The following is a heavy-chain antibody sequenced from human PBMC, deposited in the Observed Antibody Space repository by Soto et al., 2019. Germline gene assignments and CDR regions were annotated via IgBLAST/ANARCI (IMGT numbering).Heavy chain of an antibody. D-gene: IGHD3-10*01. CDR3: AKDIRYYYGSGSYGFDP. CDR2: ISWNSGSI. Sequence: PGGSLRLSCAASGFTFDDYAMHWVRQAPGKGLEWVSGISWNSGSIGYADSVKGRFTISRDNAKNSLYLQMNSLRAEDTALYYCAKDIRYYYGSGSYGFDPWDQGTLVTVSS. V-gene: IGHV3-9*01. CDR1: GFTFDDYA. J-gene: IGHJ5*02.